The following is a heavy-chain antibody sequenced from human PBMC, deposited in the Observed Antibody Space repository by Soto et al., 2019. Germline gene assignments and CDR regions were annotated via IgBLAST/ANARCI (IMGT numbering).Heavy chain of an antibody. D-gene: IGHD6-13*01. V-gene: IGHV6-1*01. Sequence: SETLSLTCAISGDSVSSNSAAWNWIRQSPSRGLEWLGRTYYRSKWYNDYAVSVKSRITINPDTSKNQFSLQLNSVTPEDTAVYYCARGIEAAAGSGYYYYGMDVWGQGTTVTVSS. CDR3: ARGIEAAAGSGYYYYGMDV. CDR1: GDSVSSNSAA. J-gene: IGHJ6*02. CDR2: TYYRSKWYN.